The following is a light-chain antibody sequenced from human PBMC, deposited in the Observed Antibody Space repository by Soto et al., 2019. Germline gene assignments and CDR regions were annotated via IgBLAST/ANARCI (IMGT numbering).Light chain of an antibody. CDR3: QQLYSYPLT. Sequence: DIQMTQSASSLSASVGDRVTIPCRASQSVSSYVNWYQQKPGKAPKLLIYAASALQTGVSSRFSGSGYGTDFALTISNLQPEDFATYFCQQLYSYPLTFGGGTTVEF. CDR2: AAS. J-gene: IGKJ4*01. V-gene: IGKV1-9*01. CDR1: QSVSSY.